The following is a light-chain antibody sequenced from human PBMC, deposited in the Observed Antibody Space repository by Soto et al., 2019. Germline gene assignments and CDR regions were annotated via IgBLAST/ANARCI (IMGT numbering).Light chain of an antibody. CDR3: CSYTSSTSLI. Sequence: QSALTQPASVSGSPGQSITISCTGTSSDIGGYKYVSWYQQHPGKVPNLLIYDVNNRPSGVSDRFSGSKSGNTASLTISGLQAEDEAEYYCCSYTSSTSLIFGGGTKVTVL. J-gene: IGLJ1*01. CDR1: SSDIGGYKY. CDR2: DVN. V-gene: IGLV2-14*03.